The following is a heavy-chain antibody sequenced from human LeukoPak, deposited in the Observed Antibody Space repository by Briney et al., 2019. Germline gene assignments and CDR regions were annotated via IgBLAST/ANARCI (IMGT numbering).Heavy chain of an antibody. CDR1: GFTFDDYG. CDR2: INRNGGST. Sequence: GGSLRLSCEASGFTFDDYGMSWVRQPPGKGLEWVSDINRNGGSTDYADSVKGRFTISRDNAKNSHFLQMNSLRVEDTALYYCARGFRNGPFDCWGQGTLVTVS. D-gene: IGHD2-8*01. J-gene: IGHJ4*02. CDR3: ARGFRNGPFDC. V-gene: IGHV3-20*04.